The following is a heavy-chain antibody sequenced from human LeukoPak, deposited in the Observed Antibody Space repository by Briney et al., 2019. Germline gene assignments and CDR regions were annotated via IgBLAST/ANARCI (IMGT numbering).Heavy chain of an antibody. CDR1: GFTVSSNS. CDR3: AKDRRAGSYDY. Sequence: GGSLRLSCTVSGFTVSSNSMSWVRQAPGKGLEWVSFIYSDNTHYSDSVKGRFTISRDNSKNTLYLQMNSLRAEDTAVYYCAKDRRAGSYDYWGQGTLVTVSS. J-gene: IGHJ4*02. CDR2: IYSDNT. V-gene: IGHV3-53*01. D-gene: IGHD3-10*01.